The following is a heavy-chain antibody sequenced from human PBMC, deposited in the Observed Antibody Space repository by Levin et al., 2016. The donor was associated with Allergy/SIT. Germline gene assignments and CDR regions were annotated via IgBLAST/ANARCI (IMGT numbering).Heavy chain of an antibody. CDR3: VRTWVSWYSDQDGY. J-gene: IGHJ4*02. V-gene: IGHV3-64D*06. Sequence: VRQAPGKGLEYVSAISSNGGSTYYADSVKGRFTISRDNSKNALYLQMSSLRAEDTAVYYCVRTWVSWYSDQDGYWGQGTLVTVSS. D-gene: IGHD6-13*01. CDR2: ISSNGGST.